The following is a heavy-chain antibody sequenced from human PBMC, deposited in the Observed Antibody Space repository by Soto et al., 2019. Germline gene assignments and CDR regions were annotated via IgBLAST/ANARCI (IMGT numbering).Heavy chain of an antibody. D-gene: IGHD6-13*01. CDR1: GFTISECS. J-gene: IGHJ4*02. V-gene: IGHV3-23*01. CDR3: AKVSSSWYAGFFDL. Sequence: PGGSLRLSCEASGFTISECSMNWVRQTPGKGLEWVSGLSDSGGSIYYADSVKGRFTISRDNSMNTLYLQMNTLRAEDTAIYYCAKVSSSWYAGFFDLWGQGTLVTVAS. CDR2: LSDSGGSI.